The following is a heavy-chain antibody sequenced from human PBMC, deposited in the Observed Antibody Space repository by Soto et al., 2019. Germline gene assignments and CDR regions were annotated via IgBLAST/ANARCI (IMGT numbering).Heavy chain of an antibody. CDR3: TTDQTTVVTLDAFDI. D-gene: IGHD4-17*01. CDR2: IKSKTDSGTT. CDR1: GFTFSNAW. V-gene: IGHV3-15*01. J-gene: IGHJ3*02. Sequence: GGSLRLSCAASGFTFSNAWMSWVRQAPGKGLEWVGRIKSKTDSGTTDYAAPVKGRFTISRDDSKNTLYLQMNSLKTEDTAVYYWTTDQTTVVTLDAFDIWGQGTMVTVSS.